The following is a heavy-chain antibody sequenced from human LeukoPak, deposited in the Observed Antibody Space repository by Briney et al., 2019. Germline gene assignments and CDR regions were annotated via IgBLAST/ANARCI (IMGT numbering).Heavy chain of an antibody. CDR1: GHTFNTNG. D-gene: IGHD6-13*01. J-gene: IGHJ4*02. Sequence: SVKVSCKTSGHTFNTNGFSWVRQAPGQGLEWMGGIIPLLGTANYAQQFQGRVSITTDESTGTAYMELSGLKFEDTAFYYCAREPIAAAGPKLGAFDYWGQGTLVTVFS. CDR3: AREPIAAAGPKLGAFDY. V-gene: IGHV1-69*05. CDR2: IIPLLGTA.